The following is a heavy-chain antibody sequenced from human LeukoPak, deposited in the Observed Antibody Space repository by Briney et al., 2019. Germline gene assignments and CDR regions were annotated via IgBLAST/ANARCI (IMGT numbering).Heavy chain of an antibody. J-gene: IGHJ4*02. D-gene: IGHD3-22*01. V-gene: IGHV4-30-4*01. Sequence: PSETLSLTCTVSGGPISSGDYYWGWIRQPPGKGLEWIGYIYYSGSTYYNPSLKSRVTISVDTSKNQFSLKLSSVTAADTAVYYCARDSTMIVVPSWGQGTLVTVSS. CDR3: ARDSTMIVVPS. CDR2: IYYSGST. CDR1: GGPISSGDYY.